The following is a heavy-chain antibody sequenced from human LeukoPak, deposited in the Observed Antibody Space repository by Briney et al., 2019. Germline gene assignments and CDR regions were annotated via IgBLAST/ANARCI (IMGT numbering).Heavy chain of an antibody. CDR3: ARGRDSRGQQLVLMYYCYMDV. CDR2: INNSGST. D-gene: IGHD6-13*01. CDR1: GGSFSGYY. Sequence: SETLSLTCAVYGGSFSGYYWSWIRQPPGKGLEWIGGINNSGSTNYNPSLKSRVTISVDKSNNKFSLKMRYVTAADTAVYYCARGRDSRGQQLVLMYYCYMDVWGKGTTVTVSS. J-gene: IGHJ6*03. V-gene: IGHV4-34*01.